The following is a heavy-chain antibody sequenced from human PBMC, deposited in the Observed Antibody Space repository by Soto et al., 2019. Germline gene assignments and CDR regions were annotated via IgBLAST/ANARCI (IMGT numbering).Heavy chain of an antibody. V-gene: IGHV3-48*03. CDR3: ARAGYSNYFQH. CDR2: ISSSGSTI. CDR1: GFTFSSYE. Sequence: GGSLRLSCAASGFTFSSYEMNWVRQAPGKGLEWVSYISSSGSTIYYADSVKGRFTISRGNAKNSLYLQMNSLRAEDTAVYYCARAGYSNYFQHWGQGTLVTVSS. D-gene: IGHD4-4*01. J-gene: IGHJ1*01.